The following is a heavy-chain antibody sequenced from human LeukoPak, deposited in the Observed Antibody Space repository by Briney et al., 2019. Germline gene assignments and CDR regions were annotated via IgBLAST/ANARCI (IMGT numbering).Heavy chain of an antibody. J-gene: IGHJ4*02. D-gene: IGHD6-19*01. CDR3: ATEVAGPLDY. CDR2: FDPEDGDT. CDR1: GYTLTELS. Sequence: ASVKVSCRVSGYTLTELSMHWVRQAPGKGLEGRGGFDPEDGDTIYAQKFQGRVTMTEDTSTDTAYMELSSLRSEDTAVYYCATEVAGPLDYWGQGTLVTVSS. V-gene: IGHV1-24*01.